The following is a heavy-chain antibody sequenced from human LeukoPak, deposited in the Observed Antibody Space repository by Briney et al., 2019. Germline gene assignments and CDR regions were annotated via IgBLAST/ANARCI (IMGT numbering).Heavy chain of an antibody. J-gene: IGHJ4*02. CDR1: GFTFSSYA. Sequence: GGSLRLSCAASGFTFSSYAMSWVRQAPGKGLEGVSAISGSGGSTYYADSVKGRFNISRDNSKNTLYLQMNSLRAEDTAVYYCAKDLDYDILTGYYNPFDYWGQGTLVTVSS. CDR3: AKDLDYDILTGYYNPFDY. CDR2: ISGSGGST. V-gene: IGHV3-23*01. D-gene: IGHD3-9*01.